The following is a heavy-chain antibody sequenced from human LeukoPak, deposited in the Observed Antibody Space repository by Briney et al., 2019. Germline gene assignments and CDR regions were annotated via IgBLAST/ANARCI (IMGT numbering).Heavy chain of an antibody. V-gene: IGHV4-39*01. J-gene: IGHJ5*02. CDR2: IYYSGST. Sequence: SETLSLTCTVSGGSISSSSYYWGWIRQPPGKGLEWIGSIYYSGSTYYNPSLKSRVTISVDTSKNQFSLKLSSVTAADTAVYYCARQRRGFLGQFDPWGQGTLVTVSS. D-gene: IGHD3-3*01. CDR1: GGSISSSSYY. CDR3: ARQRRGFLGQFDP.